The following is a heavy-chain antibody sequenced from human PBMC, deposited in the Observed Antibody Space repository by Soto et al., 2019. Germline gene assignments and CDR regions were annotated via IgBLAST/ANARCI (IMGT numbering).Heavy chain of an antibody. CDR3: ARDIMGTNYYYYGMDV. J-gene: IGHJ6*02. Sequence: SETLSLTCTVSGGSISSYYWSWIRQPPGKGLERSGYIYYSGSTNYTPSLKCRVSISVDTSKNQFSLKLSSVTAADTAVYYCARDIMGTNYYYYGMDVWGQGTTVT. CDR1: GGSISSYY. D-gene: IGHD2-8*01. V-gene: IGHV4-59*01. CDR2: IYYSGST.